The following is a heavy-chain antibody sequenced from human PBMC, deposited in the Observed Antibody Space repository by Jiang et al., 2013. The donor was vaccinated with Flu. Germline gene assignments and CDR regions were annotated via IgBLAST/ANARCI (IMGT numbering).Heavy chain of an antibody. V-gene: IGHV1-2*06. Sequence: QAPGQGLEWLGRINFNSGGTNYAQKFQGRVTMTRDTSISTAHMELSRLRSDDTAVYYCAREHAYGGMTGYWGQGTLVTVSS. CDR3: AREHAYGGMTGY. D-gene: IGHD4-23*01. CDR2: INFNSGGT. J-gene: IGHJ4*02.